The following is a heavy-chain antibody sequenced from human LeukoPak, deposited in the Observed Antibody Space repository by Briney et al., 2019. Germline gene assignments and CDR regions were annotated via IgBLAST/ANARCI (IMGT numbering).Heavy chain of an antibody. CDR2: ISSSSSYI. D-gene: IGHD4-23*01. CDR1: GFTFSSYS. V-gene: IGHV3-21*01. Sequence: GGSLRLSCAASGFTFSSYSMNWVRQAPGKGLEWVSSISSSSSYIYYADSVKGRFTISRDNAKNSLYLQMNSLRAEDTAVYYCARDGLIVDSYGGNSYDAFDIWGQGTMVTVSS. CDR3: ARDGLIVDSYGGNSYDAFDI. J-gene: IGHJ3*02.